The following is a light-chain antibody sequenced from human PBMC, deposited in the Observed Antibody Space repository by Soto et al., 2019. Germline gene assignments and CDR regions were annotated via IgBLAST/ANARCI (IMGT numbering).Light chain of an antibody. CDR3: CSYAGSYTWV. CDR1: SSDVGHYNY. V-gene: IGLV2-11*01. Sequence: QSVLTQPRSVSGSPGHSVTISCTGTSSDVGHYNYVSWYQQHPGKAPKLMIYDVTKRPSWVPDRFSGSKSGNTASLTISGVQAEDEADYSCCSYAGSYTWVFGGGTKLTVL. CDR2: DVT. J-gene: IGLJ3*02.